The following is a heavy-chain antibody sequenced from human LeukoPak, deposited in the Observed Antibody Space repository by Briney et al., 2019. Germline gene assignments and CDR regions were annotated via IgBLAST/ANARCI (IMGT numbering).Heavy chain of an antibody. D-gene: IGHD6-19*01. CDR1: GYTFTSYD. V-gene: IGHV1-8*01. CDR2: MNPNSGNT. CDR3: ARVESSSGPFDY. Sequence: ASVKVSCKASGYTFTSYDINWVRQATGQGLEWMGWMNPNSGNTGYAQKFQGRVTITADKSTSTAYMELSSLRSEDTAVYYCARVESSSGPFDYWGQGTLVTVSS. J-gene: IGHJ4*02.